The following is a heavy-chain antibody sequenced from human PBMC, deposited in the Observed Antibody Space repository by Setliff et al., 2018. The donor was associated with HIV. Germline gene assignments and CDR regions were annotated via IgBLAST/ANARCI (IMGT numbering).Heavy chain of an antibody. V-gene: IGHV3-30*02. D-gene: IGHD5-12*01. CDR1: GFTFSSYG. CDR3: AKTWPGHDAFDI. CDR2: IRYDGSNK. Sequence: LRLSCAASGFTFSSYGMHWVRQAPGKGLEWVAFIRYDGSNKYYADSVKGRFTISRDSSKNTLSLQMSSLRAEDTAVYYCAKTWPGHDAFDIWGQGTMVTVSS. J-gene: IGHJ3*02.